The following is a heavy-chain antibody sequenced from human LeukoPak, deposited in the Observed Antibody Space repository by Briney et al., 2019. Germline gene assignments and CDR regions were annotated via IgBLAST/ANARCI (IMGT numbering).Heavy chain of an antibody. D-gene: IGHD5-24*01. Sequence: GRSLRLSCAASGFTFSSYGMHWVRQAPGKGLEWVAVIWYDGSNKYYADSVKGRFTISRDNSKNTLYLQMNSLRAEDTAVYYCAKQFLFMSVEMATADYWGQGTLVTVSS. V-gene: IGHV3-33*06. J-gene: IGHJ4*02. CDR2: IWYDGSNK. CDR1: GFTFSSYG. CDR3: AKQFLFMSVEMATADY.